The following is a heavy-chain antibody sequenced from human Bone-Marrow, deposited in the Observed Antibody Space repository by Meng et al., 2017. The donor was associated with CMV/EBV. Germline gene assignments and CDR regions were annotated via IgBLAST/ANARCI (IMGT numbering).Heavy chain of an antibody. CDR2: IIPILGIA. CDR1: GYTFTSYD. CDR3: ARGPYCSSTSCYIYFDY. Sequence: SVKVSCKASGYTFTSYDINWVRQATGQGLEWMGGIIPILGIANYAQKFQGRVTITADKSTSTAYMELSSLRSEDTAVYYCARGPYCSSTSCYIYFDYWGQGTPVTVSS. D-gene: IGHD2-2*02. V-gene: IGHV1-69*10. J-gene: IGHJ4*02.